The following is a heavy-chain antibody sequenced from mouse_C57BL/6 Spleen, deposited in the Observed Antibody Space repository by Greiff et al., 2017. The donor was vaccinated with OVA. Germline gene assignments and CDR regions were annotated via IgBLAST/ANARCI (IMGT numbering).Heavy chain of an antibody. V-gene: IGHV1-64*01. CDR3: ASTYDYDGDWFAY. CDR2: IHPNSGST. Sequence: QVQLKQPGAELVKPGASVKLSCKASGYTFTSYWMHWVKQRPGQGLEWIGMIHPNSGSTNYNEKFKSKATLTVDKSSSTAYMQLSSLTSEDSAVYYCASTYDYDGDWFAYWGQGTLVTVSA. D-gene: IGHD2-4*01. CDR1: GYTFTSYW. J-gene: IGHJ3*01.